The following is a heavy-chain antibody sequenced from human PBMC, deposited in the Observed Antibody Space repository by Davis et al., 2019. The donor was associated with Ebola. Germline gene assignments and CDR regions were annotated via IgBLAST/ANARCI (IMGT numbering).Heavy chain of an antibody. CDR1: RFTFSNYW. V-gene: IGHV3-74*01. CDR3: ARGPLTALVPGAMRGAFDI. CDR2: INNDGSNT. J-gene: IGHJ3*02. D-gene: IGHD2-2*01. Sequence: PGGSLRLSCAASRFTFSNYWMHWVRQAPGKGLVWVSRINNDGSNTIYADSVKGRFTISRDNAKNTLYLQMNSLRAEDTAVYYCARGPLTALVPGAMRGAFDIWGQGTMLSVSS.